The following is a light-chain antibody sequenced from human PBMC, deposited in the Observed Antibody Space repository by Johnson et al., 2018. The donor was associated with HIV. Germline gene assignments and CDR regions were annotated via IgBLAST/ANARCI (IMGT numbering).Light chain of an antibody. V-gene: IGLV1-51*01. CDR1: SSNIGNNY. CDR3: GAWDGSLSVYV. J-gene: IGLJ1*01. Sequence: QPVLTQPPSVSAAPGQKVTISCSGTSSNIGNNYASWYQQFPGTAPKLVIYDNNNRPSGIPDRFSGSKSGTSATLGITGLQTGDEADYYCGAWDGSLSVYVFGTGTKVTVL. CDR2: DNN.